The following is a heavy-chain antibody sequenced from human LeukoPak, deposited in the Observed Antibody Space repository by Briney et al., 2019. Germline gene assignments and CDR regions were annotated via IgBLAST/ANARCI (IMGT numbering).Heavy chain of an antibody. J-gene: IGHJ4*02. D-gene: IGHD6-25*01. Sequence: SETLSLTCTVSGGSINNYYRYWIRQPPGKGLEWIGYIYYSGSTNYNPSLKSRVTISVDTSKNQFSLRLSSVTAADTAVYYCARGTEQRLAYRFDYWGQGALVTVSS. CDR1: GGSINNYY. V-gene: IGHV4-59*01. CDR3: ARGTEQRLAYRFDY. CDR2: IYYSGST.